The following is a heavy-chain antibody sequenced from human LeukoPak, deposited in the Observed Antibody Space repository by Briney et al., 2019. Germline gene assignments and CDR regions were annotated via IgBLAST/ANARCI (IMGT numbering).Heavy chain of an antibody. D-gene: IGHD2-15*01. CDR3: AKGGGSIGRSYYFDY. V-gene: IGHV3-30*18. Sequence: GGTLRLSCAASGFTFSNYGMSWVRQAPGKGLEWVAAISNDGSNKFYADSVKGRFALSRDNPTSTVILQMNSLRAEDTAVYYCAKGGGSIGRSYYFDYWGQGTLVTVSS. CDR1: GFTFSNYG. J-gene: IGHJ4*02. CDR2: ISNDGSNK.